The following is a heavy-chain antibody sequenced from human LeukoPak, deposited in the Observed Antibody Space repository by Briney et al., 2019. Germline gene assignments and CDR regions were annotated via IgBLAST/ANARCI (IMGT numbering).Heavy chain of an antibody. V-gene: IGHV4-30-2*01. Sequence: SETLSLTCAVSGGSISSGGYSWSWIRQPPGKGLEWIGEINHSGSTNYNPSLKSRVTISVDTSKNQFSLKLSSVTAADTAVYYCARVNCSGGSCYYYGMDVWGQGTTVTVSS. CDR2: INHSGST. J-gene: IGHJ6*02. D-gene: IGHD2-15*01. CDR3: ARVNCSGGSCYYYGMDV. CDR1: GGSISSGGYS.